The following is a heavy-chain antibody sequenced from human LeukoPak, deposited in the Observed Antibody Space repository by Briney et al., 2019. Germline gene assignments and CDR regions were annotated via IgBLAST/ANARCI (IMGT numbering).Heavy chain of an antibody. J-gene: IGHJ4*02. CDR3: ARSIVGATEGFDY. Sequence: ASVKVSCKASGYTFTGYYMHWVRQAPGQGLEWMRRINPNSGGTNYAQKFQGRVTMTRDTSISTAYMELSRLRSDDTAVYYCARSIVGATEGFDYWGQGTLVTVSS. D-gene: IGHD1-26*01. V-gene: IGHV1-2*06. CDR1: GYTFTGYY. CDR2: INPNSGGT.